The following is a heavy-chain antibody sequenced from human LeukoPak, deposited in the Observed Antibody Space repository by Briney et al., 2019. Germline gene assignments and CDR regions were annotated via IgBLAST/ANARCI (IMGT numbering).Heavy chain of an antibody. D-gene: IGHD3-10*01. CDR3: AKGLYGSGIYPDY. Sequence: GGSLRLSCAASGFTFSSYEMNWVRQAPGKGLEWISYITSSSSSTSYADSVKGRFTISRDNAKNSLYLQMNSLRAEDRALYYCAKGLYGSGIYPDYWGQGTLVTVSS. CDR1: GFTFSSYE. V-gene: IGHV3-48*03. J-gene: IGHJ4*02. CDR2: ITSSSSST.